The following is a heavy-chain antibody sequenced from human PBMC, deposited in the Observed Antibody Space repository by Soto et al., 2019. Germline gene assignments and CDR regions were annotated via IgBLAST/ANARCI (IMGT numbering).Heavy chain of an antibody. D-gene: IGHD6-13*01. CDR2: ISAYNGNT. Sequence: ASVKVSCKASGYTFSSYCISWVLQAPGQGLEWMGWISAYNGNTNYAQKLQGRVTMTTDTSTSTAYMELRSLRSDDTAVYYCARSRAYSSSWYRFGNYWGQGTLVTVSS. CDR3: ARSRAYSSSWYRFGNY. CDR1: GYTFSSYC. V-gene: IGHV1-18*04. J-gene: IGHJ4*02.